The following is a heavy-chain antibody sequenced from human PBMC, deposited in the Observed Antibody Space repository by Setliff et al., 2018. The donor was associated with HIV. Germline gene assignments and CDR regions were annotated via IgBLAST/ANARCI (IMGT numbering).Heavy chain of an antibody. V-gene: IGHV4-34*01. CDR1: GGSLSGYY. D-gene: IGHD3-3*01. Sequence: PSETLSLTCAVYGGSLSGYYWSWIRQPPGKGLEWIGEINHSGSTNYNPSLKSRVTTSVDTSKNQFSLKLSSVTAADTAVYYCARVRTNWDYDFWSGHISSDYFDYWGQGTLVTVSS. CDR2: INHSGST. CDR3: ARVRTNWDYDFWSGHISSDYFDY. J-gene: IGHJ4*02.